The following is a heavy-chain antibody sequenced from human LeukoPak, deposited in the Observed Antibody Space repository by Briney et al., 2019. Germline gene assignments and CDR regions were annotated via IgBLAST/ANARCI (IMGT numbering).Heavy chain of an antibody. CDR3: AKVGKTENYYGSGRFSYYYYMDV. V-gene: IGHV3-7*01. CDR1: RFTFNNYW. Sequence: GGSLRLSCAASRFTFNNYWMTWVRRAPGKGLEWVANIREDGGEKYYVDSVKGRFTISRDNAKNSVYLQMNSLRAEDTGVYYCAKVGKTENYYGSGRFSYYYYMDVWGKGTTVTISS. D-gene: IGHD3-10*01. J-gene: IGHJ6*03. CDR2: IREDGGEK.